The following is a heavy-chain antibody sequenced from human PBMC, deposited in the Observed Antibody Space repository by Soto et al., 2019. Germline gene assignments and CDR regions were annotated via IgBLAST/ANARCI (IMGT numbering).Heavy chain of an antibody. CDR2: ISAYNGNT. D-gene: IGHD3-22*01. CDR1: GYTFTSYG. CDR3: ARTYYYDSSGYYPFDY. Sequence: ALVKVSCKASGYTFTSYGISWVRQAPGQGLEWMGWISAYNGNTNYAQKLQGRVTMTTDTSTSTAYMELRSLRSDDTAVYYCARTYYYDSSGYYPFDYWGQGTLVTVSS. V-gene: IGHV1-18*04. J-gene: IGHJ4*02.